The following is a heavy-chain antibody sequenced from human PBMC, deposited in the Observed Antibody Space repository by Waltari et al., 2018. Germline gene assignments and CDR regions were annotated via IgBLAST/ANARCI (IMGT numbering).Heavy chain of an antibody. Sequence: EVQLVETGGGLIQPGGSLRLSCAASGFTVSSTYMSWVRQAPGKGLEWVSVIYSGGSTYYADSVKGRFTISRDNSKNTLYLQMNSLRAEDTAVYYCARGNSGSYLHYWGQGTLVTVSS. CDR3: ARGNSGSYLHY. CDR2: IYSGGST. D-gene: IGHD1-26*01. J-gene: IGHJ4*02. CDR1: GFTVSSTY. V-gene: IGHV3-53*02.